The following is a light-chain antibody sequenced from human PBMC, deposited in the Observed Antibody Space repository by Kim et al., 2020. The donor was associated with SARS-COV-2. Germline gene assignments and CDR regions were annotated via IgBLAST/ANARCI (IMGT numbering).Light chain of an antibody. V-gene: IGKV3-20*01. Sequence: EIVLTQSPGTLSLSQGERATLSCRASQTVSSSYLAWYQQKPGQAPRLLIYGASSRATGIPDRFSGSGSGTDFTLTISRLEPEDFAVYYCQQYGRSPQGVTFGGGTKVDIK. CDR3: QQYGRSPQGVT. CDR2: GAS. CDR1: QTVSSSY. J-gene: IGKJ4*01.